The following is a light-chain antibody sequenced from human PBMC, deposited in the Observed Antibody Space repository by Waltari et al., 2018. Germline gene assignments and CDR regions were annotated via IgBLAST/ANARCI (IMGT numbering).Light chain of an antibody. V-gene: IGKV3-20*01. Sequence: EIVLTQSPGTLSLSPGERAPLSCRTSQRISSSFLAWYQQKPGRAPRLLIYGASSRATDIPDRFSGSGSGTDFTLTVSRLEPEDFAVYYCQQYGSSPWTFGQGTKVEI. CDR1: QRISSSF. CDR3: QQYGSSPWT. CDR2: GAS. J-gene: IGKJ1*01.